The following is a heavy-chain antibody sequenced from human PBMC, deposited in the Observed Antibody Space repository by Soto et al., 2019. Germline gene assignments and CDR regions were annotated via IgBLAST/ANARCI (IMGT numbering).Heavy chain of an antibody. CDR3: ARDRNYYDSSGYYYVPFFDY. Sequence: SETLALTCTVSGGSISSYYWSWIRQPPGKGLEWIGYIYYSGSTNYNPSLKSRVTISVDTSKNQFSLKLSSVTAADTAVYYCARDRNYYDSSGYYYVPFFDYWGQGTLVTVSS. CDR2: IYYSGST. V-gene: IGHV4-59*01. D-gene: IGHD3-22*01. J-gene: IGHJ4*02. CDR1: GGSISSYY.